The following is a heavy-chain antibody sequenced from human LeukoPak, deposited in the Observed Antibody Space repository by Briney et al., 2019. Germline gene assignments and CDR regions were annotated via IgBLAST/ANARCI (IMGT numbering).Heavy chain of an antibody. CDR2: IYYSGST. V-gene: IGHV4-59*01. Sequence: SETLSLTCTVSGGSISSYYWSWVRQPPGKGLEWIGYIYYSGSTNYNPSLKSRVTISLDTSKNQFSLKLDSMTAADTAVYYCARGRVAGGYYFDYWGQGTLVTVSS. CDR1: GGSISSYY. J-gene: IGHJ4*02. D-gene: IGHD6-19*01. CDR3: ARGRVAGGYYFDY.